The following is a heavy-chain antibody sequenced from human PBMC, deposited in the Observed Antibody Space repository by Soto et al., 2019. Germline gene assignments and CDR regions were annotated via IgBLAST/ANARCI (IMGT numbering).Heavy chain of an antibody. CDR2: ISYGGGTT. Sequence: GGSLRLSCSASEFTFSNYAMSWVRQAPGKGLEWVSAISYGGGTTYYADSVKGRFTISRDNSKNTLYLQMNSLRAEDTAVYYCANSVRPLNWFDPWGQGTLVPVSS. V-gene: IGHV3-23*01. CDR3: ANSVRPLNWFDP. CDR1: EFTFSNYA. D-gene: IGHD3-10*01. J-gene: IGHJ5*02.